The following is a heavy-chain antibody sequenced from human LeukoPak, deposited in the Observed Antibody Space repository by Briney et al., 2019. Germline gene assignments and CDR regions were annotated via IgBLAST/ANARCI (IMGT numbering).Heavy chain of an antibody. D-gene: IGHD3-3*01. CDR1: GFTFSSYS. CDR3: ARGTGTIFRVVIKRNWFDP. J-gene: IGHJ5*02. V-gene: IGHV3-21*01. CDR2: ISSSSSYI. Sequence: GGSLRLSCAASGFTFSSYSMNWVRQAPGKGLEWVSSISSSSSYIYYADSVKGRFTISRDNAKNSLYLQMNSLRAEDTAAYYCARGTGTIFRVVIKRNWFDPWGQGTLVTVSS.